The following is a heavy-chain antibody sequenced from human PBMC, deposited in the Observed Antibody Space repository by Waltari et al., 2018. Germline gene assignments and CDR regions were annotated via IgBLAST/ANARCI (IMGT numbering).Heavy chain of an antibody. Sequence: EMQLLESGGALVQPGESLRLYCAASGFPFSTYTMNWVRQAPGKGLEWVAVMTASGLMHYGDSVKGRFIISRDNSKNTLYLEMYRLRVEDTARYYCAKDEGARLAPTFGMDAWGQGTTVIVS. CDR2: MTASGLM. V-gene: IGHV3-23*01. D-gene: IGHD6-6*01. J-gene: IGHJ6*02. CDR1: GFPFSTYT. CDR3: AKDEGARLAPTFGMDA.